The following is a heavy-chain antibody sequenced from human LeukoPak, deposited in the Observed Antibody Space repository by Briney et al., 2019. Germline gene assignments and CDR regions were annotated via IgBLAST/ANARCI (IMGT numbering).Heavy chain of an antibody. CDR1: GFTFSTYV. CDR2: ISGSGGST. J-gene: IGHJ4*02. D-gene: IGHD1-1*01. V-gene: IGHV3-23*01. Sequence: GGSLRLSCAALGFTFSTYVMSWVRQAPGKGLEWVSAISGSGGSTYYADSVKGRFTISRDNSKNTLYLQMNSLGADDTAVYYCAKGNWRYFDYWGQGTLVTVSS. CDR3: AKGNWRYFDY.